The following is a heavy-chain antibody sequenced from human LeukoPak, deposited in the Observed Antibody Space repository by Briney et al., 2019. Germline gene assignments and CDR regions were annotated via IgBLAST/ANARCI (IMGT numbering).Heavy chain of an antibody. CDR2: IWYDGSNK. V-gene: IGHV3-33*08. J-gene: IGHJ4*02. Sequence: GGSLRLSCRGSGFTFSSYAMSWVRQAPGKGLEWVAAIWYDGSNKYYADSVKGRFTISRDNSKNTLYLQMNSLRAEDTALYYCARGQEYYYDSSAYSKFDYWGQGTLVTVSS. D-gene: IGHD3-22*01. CDR1: GFTFSSYA. CDR3: ARGQEYYYDSSAYSKFDY.